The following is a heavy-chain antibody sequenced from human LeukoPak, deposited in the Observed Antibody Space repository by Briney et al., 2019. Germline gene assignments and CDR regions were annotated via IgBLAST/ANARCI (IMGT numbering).Heavy chain of an antibody. CDR2: ISTSRSTI. V-gene: IGHV3-48*03. CDR1: GFIFSSYE. CDR3: ARALTGDNSWRNDAFDF. D-gene: IGHD7-27*01. Sequence: GGSLRLSCAASGFIFSSYEVNWVRQAPGKGLEWVSYISTSRSTIYYADSVKGRFTISRDNAKNSLYLQMNSLRAEDTAVYYCARALTGDNSWRNDAFDFWGQGTMVTVSS. J-gene: IGHJ3*01.